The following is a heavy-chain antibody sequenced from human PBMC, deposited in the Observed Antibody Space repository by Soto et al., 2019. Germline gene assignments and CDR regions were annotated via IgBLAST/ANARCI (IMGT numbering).Heavy chain of an antibody. Sequence: EVQLVESGGGLVQPGGSLRLSCAASGFTFSSYSMNWVRQAPGKGLEWVSYISSSSSTIYYADSVKGRFTISRDNAKNSLYLRMNSLSDEGTAVYYCAAGGGGDTSDFWGQGTLVTVSS. J-gene: IGHJ4*02. CDR1: GFTFSSYS. D-gene: IGHD2-21*02. V-gene: IGHV3-48*02. CDR3: AAGGGGDTSDF. CDR2: ISSSSSTI.